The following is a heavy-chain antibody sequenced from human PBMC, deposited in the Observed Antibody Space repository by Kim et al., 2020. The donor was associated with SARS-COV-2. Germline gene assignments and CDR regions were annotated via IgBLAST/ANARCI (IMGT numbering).Heavy chain of an antibody. CDR1: GFTFSSYE. V-gene: IGHV3-48*03. CDR2: IAPGGTTI. D-gene: IGHD1-1*01. J-gene: IGHJ4*02. CDR3: ASESIWNRYDY. Sequence: GGSLRLSCAASGFTFSSYEMNWVRQAPGKGLEWISYIAPGGTTIYYRDSVKGRFTISRDNAKYSLYLQMNSLRAEDTAVYYCASESIWNRYDYWGQGILVTVSS.